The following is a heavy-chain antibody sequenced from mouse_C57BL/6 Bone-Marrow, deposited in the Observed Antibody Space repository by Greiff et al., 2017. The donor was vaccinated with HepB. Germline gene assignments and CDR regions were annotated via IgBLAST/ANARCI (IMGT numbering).Heavy chain of an antibody. CDR2: IYPRSGNT. Sequence: QVQLQQSGAELARPGASVKLSCKASGYTFTSYGISWVKQRTGQGLEWIGEIYPRSGNTYYNEKFKGKATLTADKSSSTAYMELRILTSEDAAVYFCARGVWLLRFAYWGQGTLVTVSA. CDR3: ARGVWLLRFAY. J-gene: IGHJ3*01. V-gene: IGHV1-81*01. D-gene: IGHD2-3*01. CDR1: GYTFTSYG.